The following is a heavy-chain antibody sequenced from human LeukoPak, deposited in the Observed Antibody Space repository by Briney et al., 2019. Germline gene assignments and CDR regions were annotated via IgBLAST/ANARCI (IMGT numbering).Heavy chain of an antibody. CDR2: IYYNGNT. CDR3: VRNFDSYNAFDI. CDR1: GGSISSGGYY. D-gene: IGHD3-22*01. J-gene: IGHJ3*02. V-gene: IGHV4-31*03. Sequence: SQTLSLTCTVSGGSISSGGYYWSWIRQHPGKGLEWIGYIYYNGNTYYNPSLKSRLTISGDTSENQFSLKLSSVTAADTAVYYCVRNFDSYNAFDIWGQGTMVTVSS.